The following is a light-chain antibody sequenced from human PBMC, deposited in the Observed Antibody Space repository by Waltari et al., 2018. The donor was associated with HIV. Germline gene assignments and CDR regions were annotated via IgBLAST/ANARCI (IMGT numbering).Light chain of an antibody. CDR1: SSDVGGYNY. CDR3: SSYTSRSVV. Sequence: QSALTQPASVSGSPGQSITISCTGTSSDVGGYNYVSWYQQHPGKAPKLMIYEVSNRPSGVSNRFSGSKSSNTASLTISGLQAEDEADYYCSSYTSRSVVFGGGTKLTVL. J-gene: IGLJ2*01. CDR2: EVS. V-gene: IGLV2-14*01.